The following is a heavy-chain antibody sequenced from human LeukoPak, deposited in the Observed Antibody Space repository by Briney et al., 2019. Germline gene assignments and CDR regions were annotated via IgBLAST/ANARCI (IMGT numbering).Heavy chain of an antibody. Sequence: GGSLRLSCATSGFTFSTYSMNWVRQAPGKGLEWISYISGTSGTIYSADSVKGRFTISRDNAKNTLYLQMNSLRAEDTALYYCARQFDYWGQGTLVTVSS. V-gene: IGHV3-48*04. J-gene: IGHJ4*02. CDR1: GFTFSTYS. CDR3: ARQFDY. CDR2: ISGTSGTI.